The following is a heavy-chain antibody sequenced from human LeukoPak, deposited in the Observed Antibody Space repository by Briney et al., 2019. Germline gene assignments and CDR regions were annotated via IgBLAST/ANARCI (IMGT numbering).Heavy chain of an antibody. V-gene: IGHV3-30*03. D-gene: IGHD1-26*01. J-gene: IGHJ4*02. Sequence: GRSLRLSCAASGFTLSSYGMHWVRQPPGKGLEWVAVISYDGSNKYYADSVKGRFTISRDNSKNTLYLQMNSLRAEDTAVYYCVGGAGTDFDYWGQGTLVTVS. CDR2: ISYDGSNK. CDR1: GFTLSSYG. CDR3: VGGAGTDFDY.